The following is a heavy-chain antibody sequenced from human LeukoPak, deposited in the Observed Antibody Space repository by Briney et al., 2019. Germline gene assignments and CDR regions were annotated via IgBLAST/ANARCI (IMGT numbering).Heavy chain of an antibody. CDR1: DVSISSTSYY. J-gene: IGHJ4*02. D-gene: IGHD3-22*01. V-gene: IGHV4-39*01. Sequence: SETLSLTCSVSDVSISSTSYYWGWIRQPPGKGLEWIGSIYYSGSTYYNPSLKSRVTISVDTSKNQFSLKLSSVTAADTAVYYCARLSDYYDSSGYYYYFDYWGQGTLVTVSS. CDR2: IYYSGST. CDR3: ARLSDYYDSSGYYYYFDY.